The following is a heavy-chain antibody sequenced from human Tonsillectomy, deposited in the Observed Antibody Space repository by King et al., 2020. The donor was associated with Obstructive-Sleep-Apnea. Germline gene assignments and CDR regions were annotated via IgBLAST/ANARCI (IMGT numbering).Heavy chain of an antibody. D-gene: IGHD5-12*01. Sequence: VQLVESGGGLVKPGRSLRLSCTASGFSFDDFAMHWVRQAPGKGLEWVSGISWNSHSKVYADSVKGRFTISRDNAKNSLYLQMNSLRAEDTALYYCAKDCFGGYDLFYYNGLDAWGQGTTVTVS. CDR3: AKDCFGGYDLFYYNGLDA. CDR2: ISWNSHSK. CDR1: GFSFDDFA. V-gene: IGHV3-9*01. J-gene: IGHJ6*02.